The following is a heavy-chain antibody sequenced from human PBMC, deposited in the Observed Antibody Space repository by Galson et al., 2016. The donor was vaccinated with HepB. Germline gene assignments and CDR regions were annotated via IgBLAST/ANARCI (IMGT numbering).Heavy chain of an antibody. Sequence: SVKVSCKVSGYTLTELSMQWVRQAPGKGLEWMGGIDPEDGKAIYAQKFQGRVTMTEDTSTDTAHMELRSLRSEDTAVYYCATVSGKWVFRRYFDSWGQGTLVTVSS. CDR2: IDPEDGKA. J-gene: IGHJ4*02. V-gene: IGHV1-24*01. CDR1: GYTLTELS. D-gene: IGHD3-22*01. CDR3: ATVSGKWVFRRYFDS.